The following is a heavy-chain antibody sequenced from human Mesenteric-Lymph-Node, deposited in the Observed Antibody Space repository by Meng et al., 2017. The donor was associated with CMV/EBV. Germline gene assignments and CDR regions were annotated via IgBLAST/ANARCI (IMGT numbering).Heavy chain of an antibody. J-gene: IGHJ6*02. CDR3: AGGGVLSGMDV. CDR1: GGSFSDYY. D-gene: IGHD3-10*01. Sequence: ETLSLTCAVYGGSFSDYYWSWIRQPPGKGMEWIGEINHSGSTNYNPSLKSRVTISVDTSKNQFSLNLNSVTAADTAVYYCAGGGVLSGMDVWGQGTTVTVSS. V-gene: IGHV4-34*01. CDR2: INHSGST.